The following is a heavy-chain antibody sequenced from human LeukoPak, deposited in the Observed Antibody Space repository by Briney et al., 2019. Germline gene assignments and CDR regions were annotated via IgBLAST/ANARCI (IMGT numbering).Heavy chain of an antibody. CDR2: IYYSGST. CDR1: GCSISSSSYY. CDR3: ARLRWLQLMYYFDY. Sequence: SETLSLTCTVSGCSISSSSYYWGCLRQPPGKGLEWIGSIYYSGSTYYNPSRKSRVTISVDTSKNQFSLKLSSVTAADTAVYYCARLRWLQLMYYFDYWGQGTLVTVSS. J-gene: IGHJ4*02. D-gene: IGHD5-24*01. V-gene: IGHV4-39*01.